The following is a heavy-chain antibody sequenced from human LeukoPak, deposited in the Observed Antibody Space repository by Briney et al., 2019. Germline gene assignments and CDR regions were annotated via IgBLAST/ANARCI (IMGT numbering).Heavy chain of an antibody. CDR1: GFTFSSYA. D-gene: IGHD3-16*01. CDR3: ERNRGPSTSGS. V-gene: IGHV3-23*01. J-gene: IGHJ5*02. CDR2: ISGSGGST. Sequence: GGSLRLSCAASGFTFSSYAMSWVRQAPGKGLEWVSAISGSGGSTYYADSVKGRFTISRDNSKNTLYVQMNSLRGEDTAVYYCERNRGPSTSGSWGQGPLVPVSS.